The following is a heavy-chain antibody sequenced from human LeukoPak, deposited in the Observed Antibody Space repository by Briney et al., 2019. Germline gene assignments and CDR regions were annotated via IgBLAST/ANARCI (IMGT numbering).Heavy chain of an antibody. D-gene: IGHD2-2*01. V-gene: IGHV1-18*01. CDR1: GGTFSSYA. CDR3: ARSDRRQYPRDY. Sequence: ASVKVSCKASGGTFSSYAISWVRQAPGQGLEWMGWISAYNGNTNYAQKLQGRVTMTTDTSTSTAYMELRSLRSDDTAVYYCARSDRRQYPRDYWGQGTLVTVSS. CDR2: ISAYNGNT. J-gene: IGHJ4*02.